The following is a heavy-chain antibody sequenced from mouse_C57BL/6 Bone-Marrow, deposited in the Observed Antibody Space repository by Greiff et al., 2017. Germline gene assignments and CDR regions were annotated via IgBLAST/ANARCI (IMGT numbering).Heavy chain of an antibody. D-gene: IGHD3-3*01. Sequence: EVKLQESGAELVRPGASVKLSCTASGFNIKDDYMHWVKQRPEQGLEWIGWIDPENGDTEYASKFQGKATITADTSSNTAYLQLSSLTSEDTAVDYCTTGLPRDFDYWGQGTTLTVSS. CDR3: TTGLPRDFDY. CDR1: GFNIKDDY. CDR2: IDPENGDT. J-gene: IGHJ2*01. V-gene: IGHV14-4*01.